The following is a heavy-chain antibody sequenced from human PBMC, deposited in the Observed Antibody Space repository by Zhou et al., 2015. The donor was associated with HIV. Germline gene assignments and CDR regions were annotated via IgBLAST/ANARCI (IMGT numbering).Heavy chain of an antibody. CDR1: GFPFSRYA. CDR2: ISHDASQK. J-gene: IGHJ4*02. Sequence: QVQLVESGGGVVQPGRSLRLSCAASGFPFSRYAMHWVRQAPGKGLEWLAIISHDASQKNHADSVKGRFTISRDNSKNTIYVQMNSLTVEDTAVYYCAREGSSSWSLYFDYWGQGTLVTVSS. CDR3: AREGSSSWSLYFDY. V-gene: IGHV3-30*03. D-gene: IGHD6-13*01.